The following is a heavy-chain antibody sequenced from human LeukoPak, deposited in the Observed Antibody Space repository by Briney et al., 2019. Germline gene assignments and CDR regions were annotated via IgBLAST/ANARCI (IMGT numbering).Heavy chain of an antibody. CDR3: ARYRIAARRGQYFDY. V-gene: IGHV4-59*08. CDR1: GGSISSYY. J-gene: IGHJ4*02. Sequence: ASETLSLTCTVSGGSISSYYWSWIRQPPGKGLEWIGYIYYSGSTNYNPSLKSRVTISVDTSKNQFSLKLSSVTAADTAVYYCARYRIAARRGQYFDYWGQGTLVTVSS. D-gene: IGHD6-6*01. CDR2: IYYSGST.